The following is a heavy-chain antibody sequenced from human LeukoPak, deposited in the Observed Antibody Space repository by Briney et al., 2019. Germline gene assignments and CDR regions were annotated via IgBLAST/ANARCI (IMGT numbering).Heavy chain of an antibody. CDR2: IIPIFGTA. Sequence: SVKVSCKASGGTFSSYAISWVRQAPGQGLEWMGGIIPIFGTANYAQKFQGRVTITADESTSTAYMELSSLRSEDTAVYYCARGGDYYDSSGYYCDYGGQGTLVTVSS. D-gene: IGHD3-22*01. J-gene: IGHJ4*02. CDR1: GGTFSSYA. V-gene: IGHV1-69*13. CDR3: ARGGDYYDSSGYYCDY.